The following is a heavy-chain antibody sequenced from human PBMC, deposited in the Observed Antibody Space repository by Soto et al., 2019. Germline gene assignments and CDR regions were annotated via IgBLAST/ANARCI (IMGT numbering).Heavy chain of an antibody. CDR1: GYTFNDYE. CDR3: ARIAMPARPRWYNWFDP. Sequence: QEQLVQSAAEVKKPGASVKVSCMTSGYTFNDYEINWVRQATGQGLEWIGWMNPNSGETGYAQRFQGRVTMTTSSSLSTAYLELSSLTSDGTAVYYCARIAMPARPRWYNWFDPWGQGTLVTVSS. D-gene: IGHD2-2*01. J-gene: IGHJ5*02. V-gene: IGHV1-8*02. CDR2: MNPNSGET.